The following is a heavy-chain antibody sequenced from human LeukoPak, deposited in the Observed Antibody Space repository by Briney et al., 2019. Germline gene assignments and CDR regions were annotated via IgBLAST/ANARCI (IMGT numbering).Heavy chain of an antibody. CDR3: ARIRYGYGSKDFDY. CDR1: GYTFTDYY. J-gene: IGHJ4*02. V-gene: IGHV1-2*02. Sequence: ASVKVSCKASGYTFTDYYMHWVRQAPGQGLEWMGWINTKSGGTKFAQKFQGRVTMTRDTAISTVYMELSRLRSDDTAVYYCARIRYGYGSKDFDYWGQGTLVTVSS. CDR2: INTKSGGT. D-gene: IGHD4-23*01.